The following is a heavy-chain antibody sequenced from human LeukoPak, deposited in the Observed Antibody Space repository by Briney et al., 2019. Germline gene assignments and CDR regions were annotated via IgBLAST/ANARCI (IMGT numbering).Heavy chain of an antibody. Sequence: ASVKVSCKASGYTFTGYYMHWVRQAPGQGLEWMGWINPNSGGTSYAQKFQGRVTMTRDTSISTAYMELSRLRSDDTAVYYCARTRSGSYLFGYWGQGTLVTVSS. CDR3: ARTRSGSYLFGY. CDR1: GYTFTGYY. V-gene: IGHV1-2*02. CDR2: INPNSGGT. D-gene: IGHD1-26*01. J-gene: IGHJ4*02.